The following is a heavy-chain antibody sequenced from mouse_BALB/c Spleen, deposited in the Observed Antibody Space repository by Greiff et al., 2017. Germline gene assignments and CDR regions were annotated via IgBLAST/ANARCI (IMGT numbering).Heavy chain of an antibody. D-gene: IGHD2-4*01. CDR1: GFTFSSYA. Sequence: EVQVVESGGGLVKPGGSLKLSCAASGFTFSSYAMSWVRQTPEKRLEWVASISSGGSTYYPDSVKGRFTISRDNARNILYLQMSSLRSEDTAMYYCARGDYDGYFDVWGAGTTVTVSS. CDR2: ISSGGST. V-gene: IGHV5-6-5*01. J-gene: IGHJ1*01. CDR3: ARGDYDGYFDV.